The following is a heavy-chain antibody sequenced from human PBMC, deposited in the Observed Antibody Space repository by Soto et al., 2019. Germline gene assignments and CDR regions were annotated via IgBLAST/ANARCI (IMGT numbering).Heavy chain of an antibody. CDR2: ISYDGSNK. D-gene: IGHD2-15*01. CDR3: AKAAGDCSGGSCYEDYYYGMDV. Sequence: GGSLRLSCEASGLTFSSYGMHWVRQAPGKGLEWAAVISYDGSNKYYEDPVKGRFTISRDNSKKTLYLQKTSLRAEEAAVYYCAKAAGDCSGGSCYEDYYYGMDVWGQGTTVTVSS. V-gene: IGHV3-30*18. J-gene: IGHJ6*02. CDR1: GLTFSSYG.